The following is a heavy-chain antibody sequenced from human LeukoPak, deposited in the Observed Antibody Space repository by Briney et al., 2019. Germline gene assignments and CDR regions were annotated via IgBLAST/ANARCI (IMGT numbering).Heavy chain of an antibody. D-gene: IGHD6-25*01. Sequence: GGSLRLSCAASGFTFSSYSMNWVRQAPGKGLEWLSYISGRSTTIYYTDSVKGRFTISRDNAKNSLYLQMNSLRAKDTAVYYCARDPTLAQRSAVVDYWGQGTLVTVSS. CDR1: GFTFSSYS. CDR3: ARDPTLAQRSAVVDY. CDR2: ISGRSTTI. J-gene: IGHJ4*02. V-gene: IGHV3-48*01.